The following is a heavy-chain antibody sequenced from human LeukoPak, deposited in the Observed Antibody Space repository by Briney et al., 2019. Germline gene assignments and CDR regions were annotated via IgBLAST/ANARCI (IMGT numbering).Heavy chain of an antibody. CDR2: INHSGST. CDR1: GESFSGYY. Sequence: SETLSLTCAVYGESFSGYYWSWIRQPPGKGLEWIGEINHSGSTNYNPSLKGRVTISVDTSKNQFSLKLSSVTAADTAVYYCARGPTGTPGYFDYWGQGTLVTVSS. V-gene: IGHV4-34*01. J-gene: IGHJ4*02. CDR3: ARGPTGTPGYFDY. D-gene: IGHD1-1*01.